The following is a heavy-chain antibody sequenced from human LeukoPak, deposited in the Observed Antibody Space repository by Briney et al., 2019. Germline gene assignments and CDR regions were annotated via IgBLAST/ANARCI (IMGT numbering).Heavy chain of an antibody. CDR3: ARAPYDYVWGSYVGYMDV. J-gene: IGHJ6*03. CDR2: IYHSGST. CDR1: GYSISSGYY. Sequence: SETLSLTCTVSGYSISSGYYWGWIRQPPGKRLEWIGSIYHSGSTYYNPSLKSRVTISVDTSKNQFSLKLSSVTAADTAVYYCARAPYDYVWGSYVGYMDVWGKGTTVTISS. V-gene: IGHV4-38-2*02. D-gene: IGHD3-16*01.